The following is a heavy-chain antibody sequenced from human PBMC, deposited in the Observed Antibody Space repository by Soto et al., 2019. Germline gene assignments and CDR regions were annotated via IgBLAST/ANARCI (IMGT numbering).Heavy chain of an antibody. J-gene: IGHJ5*02. CDR3: ARDRNGDSHLGAHCFDP. Sequence: SETLSLTCTVSGGSISSGGYYWSWIRQHPGKGLEWIGYIYYSGSTYYNPSLKSRVTISVDTSKNQFSLKLSSVTAADTAVYYCARDRNGDSHLGAHCFDPWGQETLVTVSS. V-gene: IGHV4-31*03. CDR1: GGSISSGGYY. D-gene: IGHD4-17*01. CDR2: IYYSGST.